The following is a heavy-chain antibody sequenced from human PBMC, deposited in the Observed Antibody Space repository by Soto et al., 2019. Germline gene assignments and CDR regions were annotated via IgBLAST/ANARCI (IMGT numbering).Heavy chain of an antibody. CDR2: IIPIFGTA. D-gene: IGHD2-15*01. CDR3: ARGVGSGGSVDWFDP. J-gene: IGHJ5*02. V-gene: IGHV1-69*06. Sequence: ASVKVSCKASGGTFSSYAISWVRQAPGQGLEWMGGIIPIFGTANYAQKFQGRVTITADKSTSTAYMELSSLRSEDTTVYYCARGVGSGGSVDWFDPWGQGTLVTVSS. CDR1: GGTFSSYA.